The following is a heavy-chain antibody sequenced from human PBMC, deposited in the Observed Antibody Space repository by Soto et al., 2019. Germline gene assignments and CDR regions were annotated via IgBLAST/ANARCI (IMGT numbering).Heavy chain of an antibody. V-gene: IGHV4-30-4*01. CDR1: GGSISGGVGGRYY. CDR3: AREVIPLTTDWYFDL. J-gene: IGHJ2*01. D-gene: IGHD4-17*01. Sequence: QLQLRESGPGLVKPSETLSLTCTVSGGSISGGVGGRYYWSWIRQPPGKGLEWIGYIYDSGSTYYNPSLKSRVTTSVDTSKNHFSLRLSSVTAADTAVYYCAREVIPLTTDWYFDLWGRGTLVTVSS. CDR2: IYDSGST.